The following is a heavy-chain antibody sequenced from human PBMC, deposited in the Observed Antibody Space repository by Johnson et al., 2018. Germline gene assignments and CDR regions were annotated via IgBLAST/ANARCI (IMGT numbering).Heavy chain of an antibody. CDR2: ISYGGSDT. Sequence: QVQLVQSGGGVVQXGRSLRLSCAASGFTFSSYGMHWVRQAPGKGLEWLAVISYGGSDTYYAESVKGRFTISRDNSKNTLYLEMNSMRAEDTAVYYLAKVLGRVLGGPNYYYYYMDVWGRGTTVTVSS. J-gene: IGHJ6*03. CDR3: AKVLGRVLGGPNYYYYYMDV. CDR1: GFTFSSYG. D-gene: IGHD1-26*01. V-gene: IGHV3-30*18.